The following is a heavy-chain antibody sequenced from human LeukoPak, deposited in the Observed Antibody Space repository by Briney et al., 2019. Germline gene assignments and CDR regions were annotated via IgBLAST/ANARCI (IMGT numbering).Heavy chain of an antibody. CDR3: ARDPSGSSSWVRFDY. V-gene: IGHV3-30*02. J-gene: IGHJ4*02. D-gene: IGHD6-13*01. Sequence: GGSLRLSCAASGFSLSYYGMHWVRQAPGKGLEWVAFIRYDGSGKYYADSVKGRFTISKDNSKNTLYLQMNSLRAEDTAVYYCARDPSGSSSWVRFDYWGQGTLVTVSS. CDR1: GFSLSYYG. CDR2: IRYDGSGK.